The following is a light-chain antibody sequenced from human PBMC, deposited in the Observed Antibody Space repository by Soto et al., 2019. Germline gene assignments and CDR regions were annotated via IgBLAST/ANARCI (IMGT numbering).Light chain of an antibody. V-gene: IGKV3-20*01. Sequence: EIVLTQSPGTLSLSPGERATLSCRASQSISNSYLAWYQQKPGQAPRLLISGASSRATGIPDRFSGSGSGTDFTLTISRLEPEDFAVYYCQQYNNWPLTFGGGTKVEIK. J-gene: IGKJ4*01. CDR1: QSISNSY. CDR2: GAS. CDR3: QQYNNWPLT.